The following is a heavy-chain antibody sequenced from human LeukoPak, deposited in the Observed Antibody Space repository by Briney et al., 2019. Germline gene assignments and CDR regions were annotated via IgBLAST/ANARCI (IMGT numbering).Heavy chain of an antibody. V-gene: IGHV3-66*01. D-gene: IGHD6-19*01. CDR1: GFTVSSNY. J-gene: IGHJ6*03. Sequence: GGSLRLSCAASGFTVSSNYMSWVRQAPGKGLEWVSVIYSGGSTYYADSVKGRFTISRDNSKNTLYLQMNSLRAEDTAVYYCARDGYSSGWFSPDYYMDVWGKGTTVTISS. CDR3: ARDGYSSGWFSPDYYMDV. CDR2: IYSGGST.